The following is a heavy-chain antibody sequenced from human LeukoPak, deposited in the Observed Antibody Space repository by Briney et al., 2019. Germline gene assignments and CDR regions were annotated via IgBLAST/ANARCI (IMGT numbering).Heavy chain of an antibody. J-gene: IGHJ3*02. CDR2: IYYSGST. V-gene: IGHV4-30-4*08. D-gene: IGHD3-22*01. Sequence: PSQTLSLTCTVSGGSISRGDFYWSWIRQPPGKGLEWIGYIYYSGSTYYNPSLKSRVTISVDTSKNQFSLKLSSVTAADTAVYSCAKQWLRNAFDIWGQGTMVTVSS. CDR3: AKQWLRNAFDI. CDR1: GGSISRGDFY.